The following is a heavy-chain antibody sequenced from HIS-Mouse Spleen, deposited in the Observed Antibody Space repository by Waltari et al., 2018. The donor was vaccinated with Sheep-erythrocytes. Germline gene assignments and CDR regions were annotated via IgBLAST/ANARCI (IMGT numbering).Heavy chain of an antibody. J-gene: IGHJ4*02. Sequence: QLQLQESGPGLVKPSETLSLTCTVSGGSISSSSYYWGWIRPPPGKGLEWIGSIYYSWSTSYTPSRKSRVTISVDTSMNQFSLKLSSVTAADTAVYYCARDEGTYYDFWSGYPPSYYFDYWGQGTLVTVSS. D-gene: IGHD3-3*01. V-gene: IGHV4-39*07. CDR2: IYYSWST. CDR3: ARDEGTYYDFWSGYPPSYYFDY. CDR1: GGSISSSSYY.